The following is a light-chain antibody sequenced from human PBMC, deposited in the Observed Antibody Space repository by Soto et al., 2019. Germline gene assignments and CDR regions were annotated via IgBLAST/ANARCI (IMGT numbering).Light chain of an antibody. V-gene: IGKV3-20*01. CDR2: GAS. Sequence: EIVLSQSPGTLSLSPGERATLSCRASQSVTNSFLAWYQQKPGQAPRLLIYGASRRATGIPDRFSGSGSGTDFTITISRLEPEDFAVYYCQQYVSAPWAFGHGTKVEI. CDR1: QSVTNSF. CDR3: QQYVSAPWA. J-gene: IGKJ1*01.